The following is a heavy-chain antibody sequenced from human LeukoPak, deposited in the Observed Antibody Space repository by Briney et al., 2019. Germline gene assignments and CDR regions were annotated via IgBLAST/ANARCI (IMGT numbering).Heavy chain of an antibody. V-gene: IGHV2-5*02. CDR1: GFSLSTLGVL. CDR3: AHSTDDTNYYFLPEYCHH. J-gene: IGHJ1*01. CDR2: IYWDDDK. Sequence: SGPTLANPTQTLTLTCTFSGFSLSTLGVLVGCILHPPGKALEWLALIYWDDDKRYSTSLKSRLTITKDTSKNQVVLTMSNMDPVDRPPYYCAHSTDDTNYYFLPEYCHHWGEGTLVTVSS. D-gene: IGHD4/OR15-4a*01.